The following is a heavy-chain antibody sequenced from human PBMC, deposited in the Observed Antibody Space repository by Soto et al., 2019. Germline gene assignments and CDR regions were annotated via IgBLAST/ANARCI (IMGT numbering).Heavy chain of an antibody. D-gene: IGHD6-19*01. V-gene: IGHV1-69*13. CDR2: IIPIFGTA. Sequence: SVKVSCKASRVAFSKFIVTWVRQAPGLGLEWVGGIIPIFGTANYAQKFQGRVTTTADESTSTSYMEVNNLRSEDTAVYYCAKVRYSSPMGYYYGMDVWGQGTTVTVSS. J-gene: IGHJ6*02. CDR3: AKVRYSSPMGYYYGMDV. CDR1: RVAFSKFI.